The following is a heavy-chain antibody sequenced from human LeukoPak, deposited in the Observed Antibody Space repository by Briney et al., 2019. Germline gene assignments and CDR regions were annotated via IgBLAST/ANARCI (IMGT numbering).Heavy chain of an antibody. J-gene: IGHJ4*02. CDR2: INGDGSRT. CDR1: GFSSSSYW. CDR3: ARETSQDYFGS. Sequence: GGSLRLSCAASGFSSSSYWMHWVRQAPGKGLVWVSRINGDGSRTYYADSVKGRFTISRDNAKNTLYVQMNSLRAEDTAVYYCARETSQDYFGSWGQGTLVTVSS. V-gene: IGHV3-74*01.